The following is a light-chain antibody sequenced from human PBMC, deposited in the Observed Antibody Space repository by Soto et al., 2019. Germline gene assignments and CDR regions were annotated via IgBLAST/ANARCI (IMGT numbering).Light chain of an antibody. CDR2: GVS. Sequence: EIVLTQSPGTLSLSPGERATLSCRASQSVGSTFLAWYQQKPGQAPRLLIYGVSTRATGIPDRFSGSWSGTDFTLSISRLEPEDFAVYYCGQFVSSPPRTFGQGPKVDI. V-gene: IGKV3-20*01. CDR1: QSVGSTF. J-gene: IGKJ1*01. CDR3: GQFVSSPPRT.